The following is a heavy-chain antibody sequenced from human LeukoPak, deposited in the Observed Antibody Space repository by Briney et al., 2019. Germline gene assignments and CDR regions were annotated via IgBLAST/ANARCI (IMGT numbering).Heavy chain of an antibody. V-gene: IGHV3-33*06. CDR3: AKAVTAVAVYNWFDP. Sequence: GRSLRLSCAASGFTFSSYGMHWVRQAPGKGLEWVAVIWYDGSNKYYADSVKGRFTISRDNSKNTLYLQMNSLRAEDTAVYYCAKAVTAVAVYNWFDPWGQGTLVTVSS. CDR1: GFTFSSYG. J-gene: IGHJ5*02. D-gene: IGHD6-19*01. CDR2: IWYDGSNK.